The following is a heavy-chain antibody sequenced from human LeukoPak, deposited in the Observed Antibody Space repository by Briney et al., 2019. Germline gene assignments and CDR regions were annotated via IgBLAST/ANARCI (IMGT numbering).Heavy chain of an antibody. V-gene: IGHV3-53*04. J-gene: IGHJ3*02. CDR1: GFTVSSNY. D-gene: IGHD4-17*01. CDR3: ARDNRDYDDRTDAFDI. Sequence: GGSLRLSCAASGFTVSSNYMSWVRQAPGKGLEWVSVIYSGGSTYYADSVKGRFTISRHNSKNTLYLQMNSLRAEDTAVYYCARDNRDYDDRTDAFDIWGRGTMVTVSS. CDR2: IYSGGST.